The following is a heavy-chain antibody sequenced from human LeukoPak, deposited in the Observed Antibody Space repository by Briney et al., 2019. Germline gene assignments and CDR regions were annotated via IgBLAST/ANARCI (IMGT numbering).Heavy chain of an antibody. D-gene: IGHD4-17*01. CDR2: IYYSGST. CDR3: ATSYGDLYNWFDP. CDR1: GGSISSSSCY. Sequence: PSETLSLTYTVSGGSISSSSCYWGWIRQPPGKGLEWIGSIYYSGSTYYNPSLKSRVTISVDTSKNQFSLKLSSVTAADTAVYYCATSYGDLYNWFDPWGQGTLVTLSS. V-gene: IGHV4-39*07. J-gene: IGHJ5*02.